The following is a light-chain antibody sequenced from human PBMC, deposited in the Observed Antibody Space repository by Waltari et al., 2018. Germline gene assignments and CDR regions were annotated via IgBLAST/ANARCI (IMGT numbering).Light chain of an antibody. CDR3: QQYYIYWT. CDR2: EAS. V-gene: IGKV1-5*03. J-gene: IGKJ1*01. CDR1: QSINSR. Sequence: DIQMNQSPSTLSASVGDRVTITCRASQSINSRLAWLQQKSGKAPKLLIYEASSLESGVPSRCSGSGAGTYFTLTISSLQPDDFATYYCQQYYIYWTFGQGTKLEVK.